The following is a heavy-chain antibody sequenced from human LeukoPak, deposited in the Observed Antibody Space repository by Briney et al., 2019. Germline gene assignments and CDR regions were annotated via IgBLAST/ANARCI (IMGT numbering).Heavy chain of an antibody. CDR1: GFTFSSYG. J-gene: IGHJ6*02. Sequence: GRSLRLPCAASGFTFSSYGMHWVRQAPGKGLEWVAVIWYDGSNKYYADSVKGRFTISRDNSKNTLYLQMNSLRAEDTAVYYCARSLYSSSWYHYYYYGMDVWGQGTTVTVSS. V-gene: IGHV3-33*01. CDR2: IWYDGSNK. D-gene: IGHD6-13*01. CDR3: ARSLYSSSWYHYYYYGMDV.